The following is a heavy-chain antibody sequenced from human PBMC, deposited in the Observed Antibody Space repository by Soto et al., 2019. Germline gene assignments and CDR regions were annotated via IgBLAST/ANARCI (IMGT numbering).Heavy chain of an antibody. Sequence: PGGSLRLSFAASGFTFSSYAMSWVRQAPGKGLEWVSAISGSGGSTYYADSVKGRFTISRDNSKNTLYLQMNSVRAEDTAVYYCAKDSGWAVDYWGQGTLVTVSS. CDR2: ISGSGGST. D-gene: IGHD3-10*01. V-gene: IGHV3-23*01. CDR3: AKDSGWAVDY. CDR1: GFTFSSYA. J-gene: IGHJ4*02.